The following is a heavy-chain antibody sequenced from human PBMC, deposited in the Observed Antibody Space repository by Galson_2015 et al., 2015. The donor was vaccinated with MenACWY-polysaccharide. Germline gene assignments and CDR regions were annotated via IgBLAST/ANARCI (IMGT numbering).Heavy chain of an antibody. V-gene: IGHV3-48*02. CDR2: ISSSSSTI. Sequence: SLRLSCAASGFTFSSHRMNWVRQAPGKGLEWVSYISSSSSTIYYADSVKGRFTISRDNAKNSLYLQMNSLRDEDTAVYYCARARNWNYENDAFDIWGQGTMVTVSS. D-gene: IGHD1-7*01. CDR1: GFTFSSHR. CDR3: ARARNWNYENDAFDI. J-gene: IGHJ3*02.